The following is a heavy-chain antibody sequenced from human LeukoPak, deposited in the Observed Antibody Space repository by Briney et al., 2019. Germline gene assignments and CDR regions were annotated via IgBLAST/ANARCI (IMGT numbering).Heavy chain of an antibody. J-gene: IGHJ4*02. CDR2: IYPGDPDT. CDR1: GYSFTSYW. CDR3: ARRRYYYDSSGYPSNGFDY. D-gene: IGHD3-22*01. V-gene: IGHV5-51*01. Sequence: GESLKISCKASGYSFTSYWIGWVRQTPGKGLEWMGIIYPGDPDTRYSPSFQEQVTISADKSISTAYLQWSSLKASDTAMYYCARRRYYYDSSGYPSNGFDYWGQGTLVTVSS.